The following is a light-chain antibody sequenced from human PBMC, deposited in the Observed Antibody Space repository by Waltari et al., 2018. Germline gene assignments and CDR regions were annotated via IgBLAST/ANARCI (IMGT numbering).Light chain of an antibody. CDR1: QSVLYRSNNKNY. CDR3: QQYYSTPWT. J-gene: IGKJ1*01. Sequence: DIVMTQSPDSLAVSLGEGATISCKSSQSVLYRSNNKNYLLWYQQKPGQPPKLLIYWASTRESGVPDRFSGSGSGTDFTLTINSLQAEDVAVYYCQQYYSTPWTFGQGTKVEIK. V-gene: IGKV4-1*01. CDR2: WAS.